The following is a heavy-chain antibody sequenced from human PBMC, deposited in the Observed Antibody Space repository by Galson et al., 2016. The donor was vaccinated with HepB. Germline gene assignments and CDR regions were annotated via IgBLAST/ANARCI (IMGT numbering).Heavy chain of an antibody. CDR1: GFTFSSYE. Sequence: SLRLSCAASGFTFSSYEMNWVRQAPGKGLEWVSYISDTSSTIYYADSVKGRFTISRDNSKNTLFLQMNSLRAEDTAVYFCAKEESSYFDYWGQGTLVTVSS. CDR3: AKEESSYFDY. CDR2: ISDTSSTI. D-gene: IGHD6-6*01. J-gene: IGHJ4*02. V-gene: IGHV3-48*03.